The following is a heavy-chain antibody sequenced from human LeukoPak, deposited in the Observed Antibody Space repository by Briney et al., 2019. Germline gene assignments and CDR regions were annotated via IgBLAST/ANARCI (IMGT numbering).Heavy chain of an antibody. CDR3: ARDIGDYGWFDP. J-gene: IGHJ5*02. D-gene: IGHD3-16*01. V-gene: IGHV4-31*03. Sequence: PSETLSLTCTVSGGSISSGGYYWSWIRQHPGKGLEWIGYIYYSGSTYYNPSLKGRVTISVDTSKNQFSLKLSSVTAADTAVYYCARDIGDYGWFDPWGQGTLVTVSS. CDR1: GGSISSGGYY. CDR2: IYYSGST.